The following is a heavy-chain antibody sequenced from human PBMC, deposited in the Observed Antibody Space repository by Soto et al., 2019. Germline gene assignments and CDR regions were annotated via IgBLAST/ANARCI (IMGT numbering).Heavy chain of an antibody. Sequence: SETLYLTCAVYGGSVNGYYCNWIRQPPGKGLEWIGEINHTGGTHYNPSLKSRVTMSVDTSKNQFSLRLSSVTAADTAIYYCATRITVFGLLIPPFDPWGQGTQVTVSS. CDR3: ATRITVFGLLIPPFDP. V-gene: IGHV4-34*01. J-gene: IGHJ5*02. D-gene: IGHD3-3*01. CDR2: INHTGGT. CDR1: GGSVNGYY.